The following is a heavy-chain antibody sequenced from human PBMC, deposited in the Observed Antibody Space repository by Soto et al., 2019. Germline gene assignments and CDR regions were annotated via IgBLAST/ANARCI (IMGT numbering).Heavy chain of an antibody. CDR2: IIPIFGTA. CDR3: ARDVSITTRPDYYYGMDV. CDR1: GGTFSSYA. V-gene: IGHV1-69*13. D-gene: IGHD6-6*01. J-gene: IGHJ6*02. Sequence: SVKVSCKASGGTFSSYAISWVRQVPGQGLEWMGVIIPIFGTANYAQKFQGRVTISADESTSTAYMELSGLRSEDTAVFYCARDVSITTRPDYYYGMDVWGQGTTVTVSS.